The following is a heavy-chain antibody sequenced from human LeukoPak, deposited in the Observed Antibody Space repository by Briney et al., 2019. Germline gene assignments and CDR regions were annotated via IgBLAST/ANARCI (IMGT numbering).Heavy chain of an antibody. J-gene: IGHJ4*02. V-gene: IGHV4-4*07. CDR2: MHSSGST. Sequence: PSETLSLTCTVSGGSINIYYWNWIRQPAGKGLEWIGRMHSSGSTNYNPSFKSRVTMSVDTSNNQFSLKLRSVTAADTAMYFCARGYYDSTGYYYPSFDYWGQGTLVTVSS. CDR3: ARGYYDSTGYYYPSFDY. D-gene: IGHD3-22*01. CDR1: GGSINIYY.